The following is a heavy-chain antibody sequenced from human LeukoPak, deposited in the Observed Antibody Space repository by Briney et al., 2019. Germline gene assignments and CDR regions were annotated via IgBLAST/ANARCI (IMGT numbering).Heavy chain of an antibody. CDR2: IYYSGST. V-gene: IGHV4-39*01. CDR3: ARIVGATSAFDI. CDR1: GGSISSSSYY. D-gene: IGHD1-26*01. J-gene: IGHJ3*02. Sequence: SETLSLTCTVSGGSISSSSYYWGWIRQPPGKGLEWIGSIYYSGSTYYNPSLKSRVTISVDTSKNQFPLKLSSVTAADTAVYYCARIVGATSAFDIWGQGTMVTVSS.